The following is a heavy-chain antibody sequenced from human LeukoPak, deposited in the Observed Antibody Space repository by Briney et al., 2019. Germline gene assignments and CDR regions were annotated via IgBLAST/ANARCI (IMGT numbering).Heavy chain of an antibody. V-gene: IGHV4-30-4*01. CDR1: GGSISSGDYY. Sequence: PSEILSLTCTVSGGSISSGDYYWSWIRQPPGKGLEWIGYIYYSGSTYYNPSLKSRVTISVDTSKNQFSLRLSSVTAADTAVYYCAREVGRRYYYDSSGYHYYFDYWGQGTLVTVSS. J-gene: IGHJ4*02. D-gene: IGHD3-22*01. CDR3: AREVGRRYYYDSSGYHYYFDY. CDR2: IYYSGST.